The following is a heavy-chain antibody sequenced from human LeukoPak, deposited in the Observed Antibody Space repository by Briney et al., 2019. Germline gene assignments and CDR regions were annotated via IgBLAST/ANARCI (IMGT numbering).Heavy chain of an antibody. Sequence: ETLCFTCAVSGGSINNNNYYWGWIRQPPGKGLEWIGAIYYSGGTYYNPSLKSRVTISVDTSKNQFSLKVSSVTAADTAVYYCARQTSWTFHNYYGMDVWGQGTTVTVSS. CDR2: IYYSGGT. V-gene: IGHV4-39*01. CDR3: ARQTSWTFHNYYGMDV. CDR1: GGSINNNNYY. D-gene: IGHD3/OR15-3a*01. J-gene: IGHJ6*02.